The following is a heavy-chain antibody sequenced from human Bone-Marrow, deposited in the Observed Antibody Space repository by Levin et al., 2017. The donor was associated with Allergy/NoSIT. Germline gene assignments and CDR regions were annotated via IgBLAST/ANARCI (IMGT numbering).Heavy chain of an antibody. CDR1: QFTVTFNY. Sequence: GESLKISCAISQFTVTFNYMSWVRQAPGKGLEWVSVIYSGSGGNSYYTDSVRGRFTISRDTARKTLYLQMNSLRPDDTAMYFCAGDRYGTATVWGQGPLVSVSS. CDR3: AGDRYGTATV. CDR2: IYSGSGGNS. V-gene: IGHV3-53*01. J-gene: IGHJ4*02. D-gene: IGHD4-17*01.